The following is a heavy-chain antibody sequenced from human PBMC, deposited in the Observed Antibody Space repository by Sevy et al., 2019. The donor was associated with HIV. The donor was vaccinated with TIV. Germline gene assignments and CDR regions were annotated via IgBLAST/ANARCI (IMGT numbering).Heavy chain of an antibody. V-gene: IGHV4-39*01. CDR2: IDYSGST. CDR1: GGSISSSSYY. J-gene: IGHJ6*02. CDR3: ATGLADWENYGMDV. Sequence: SETLSLTCTVSGGSISSSSYYWGWIRQPPGKGLEWIGSIDYSGSTYYNPSLKSRVTISVDTSKNQFSLRLSSVTAADTAVYYCATGLADWENYGMDVWGQGTTVTVSS. D-gene: IGHD3-9*01.